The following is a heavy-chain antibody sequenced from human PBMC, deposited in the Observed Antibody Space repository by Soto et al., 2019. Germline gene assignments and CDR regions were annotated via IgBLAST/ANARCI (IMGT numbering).Heavy chain of an antibody. D-gene: IGHD6-13*01. CDR3: ARVASSSSWHIPHFDQ. CDR1: GFMFRSYA. CDR2: IWYDGSTK. Sequence: PGGSLRLSCAASGFMFRSYAMHWVRQAPGKGLEWVAGIWYDGSTKYYGDSVEGRYSISRDNSKNMLDLQVNSLRAEDTAVYYCARVASSSSWHIPHFDQWGQGTLVTVSS. V-gene: IGHV3-33*01. J-gene: IGHJ4*02.